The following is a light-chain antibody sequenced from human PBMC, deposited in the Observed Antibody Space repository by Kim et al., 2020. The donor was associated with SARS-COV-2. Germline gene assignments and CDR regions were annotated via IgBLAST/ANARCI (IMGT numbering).Light chain of an antibody. J-gene: IGLJ2*01. CDR1: SIGSKS. CDR2: YDS. V-gene: IGLV3-21*04. Sequence: SYELTQPPSVSVAPGKTARITCGGTSIGSKSVHWYQQKPGQAPVLVISYDSVRPSGIPERFSGSNSGNTATVTISRVEAGDEADYYCQEWDSSDDHRVVFGGGTQLTVL. CDR3: QEWDSSDDHRVV.